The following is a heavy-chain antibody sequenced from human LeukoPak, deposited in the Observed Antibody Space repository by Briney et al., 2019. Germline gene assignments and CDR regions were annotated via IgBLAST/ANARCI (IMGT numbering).Heavy chain of an antibody. CDR1: GVSISSYY. D-gene: IGHD3-3*01. V-gene: IGHV4-59*01. CDR2: IYYSGST. Sequence: SETLSLTCTVSGVSISSYYWSWIRQPPGKGLEWIGYIYYSGSTNYNPSLKSRVTISVDTSKNQFSLKLSSVTAADTAVYYCARDPSGQDFWSGYAIWGQGTMVTVSS. J-gene: IGHJ3*02. CDR3: ARDPSGQDFWSGYAI.